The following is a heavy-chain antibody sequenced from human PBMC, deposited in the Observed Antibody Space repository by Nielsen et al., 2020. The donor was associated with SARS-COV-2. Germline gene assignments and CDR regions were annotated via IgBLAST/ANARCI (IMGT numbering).Heavy chain of an antibody. J-gene: IGHJ6*03. CDR3: ARGGIGYYGAPTHNYYMDA. CDR1: GGSISSTNW. CDR2: IHHSGSI. D-gene: IGHD3-3*01. V-gene: IGHV4-4*02. Sequence: GSLRLSCTVSGGSISSTNWWSWVRRPPGKGLEWIGEIHHSGSINYNPSHKSRLTISVGKSKSQISLEVTSVTAADTALYYCARGGIGYYGAPTHNYYMDAWGKGTAVTVSS.